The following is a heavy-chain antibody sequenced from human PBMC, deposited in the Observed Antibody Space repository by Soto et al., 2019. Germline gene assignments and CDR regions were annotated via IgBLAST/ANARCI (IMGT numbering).Heavy chain of an antibody. Sequence: SVGGVVQPGTSLRVSCVGSGFTFRSYVIHWVRQPPGKGLEWVALTSYDGSDKYYDDSVRGRFTISRDNSRNTVDLQMDSLRLEDTALYYCARWGTTGGLDVWGQGTLVSVSS. CDR1: GFTFRSYV. J-gene: IGHJ1*01. CDR2: TSYDGSDK. CDR3: ARWGTTGGLDV. D-gene: IGHD3-16*01. V-gene: IGHV3-30*19.